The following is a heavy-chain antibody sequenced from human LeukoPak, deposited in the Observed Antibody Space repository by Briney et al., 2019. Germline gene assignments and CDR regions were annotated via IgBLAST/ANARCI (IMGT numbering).Heavy chain of an antibody. CDR2: ISYDGSNK. CDR1: GFTFSSYG. Sequence: GGSLRLSCAASGFTFSSYGMHWVRRAPGKGLEWVAVISYDGSNKYYADSVKGRFTISRDNSKNTLYLQMNSLRAEDTAVYYCAKAGYCSSTSCSSSIDPWGQGTLVTVSS. CDR3: AKAGYCSSTSCSSSIDP. D-gene: IGHD2-2*01. V-gene: IGHV3-30*18. J-gene: IGHJ5*02.